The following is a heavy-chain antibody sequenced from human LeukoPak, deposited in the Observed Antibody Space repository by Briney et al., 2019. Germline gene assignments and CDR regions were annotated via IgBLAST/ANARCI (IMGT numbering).Heavy chain of an antibody. CDR3: ARDSSDNTYGYYYYYGMDV. V-gene: IGHV1-2*02. CDR1: GYTFTGYY. Sequence: ASVKVCCKASGYTFTGYYMHWVRQAPGQGLEWMGWINPNSGGTNYAQKFQGRVTMTRDTSISTAYMELSRLRSDDTAVYYCARDSSDNTYGYYYYYGMDVWGQGTTVTVSS. D-gene: IGHD3-16*01. J-gene: IGHJ6*02. CDR2: INPNSGGT.